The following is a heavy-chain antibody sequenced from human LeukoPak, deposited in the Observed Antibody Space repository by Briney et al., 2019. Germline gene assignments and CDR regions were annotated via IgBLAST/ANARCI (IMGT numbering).Heavy chain of an antibody. D-gene: IGHD1-26*01. CDR2: ISYDGSNK. Sequence: AGGSLRLSCAASGFTFSRYGMHWVRQAPGKGLEWVAVISYDGSNKYYADSVKGRFTISRDNSKNTLYLQMNSLRAEDTAVYYCAKEGGSYYPFDYWGQGTLVTVSS. CDR1: GFTFSRYG. J-gene: IGHJ4*02. V-gene: IGHV3-30*18. CDR3: AKEGGSYYPFDY.